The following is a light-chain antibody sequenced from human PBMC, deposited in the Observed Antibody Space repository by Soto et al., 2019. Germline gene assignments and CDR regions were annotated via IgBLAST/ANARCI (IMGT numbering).Light chain of an antibody. CDR3: QQANSFPGA. Sequence: EIVLTQSPGTLSLSPGESATLSCRASQSVGRNYLAWFQHKPDQAPRLLIYDASNRATGVPDRFSGSGSGTDFTLSVTRLEPEDFATYYCQQANSFPGAFGQGTRLEIK. V-gene: IGKV3D-20*02. CDR1: QSVGRNY. CDR2: DAS. J-gene: IGKJ5*01.